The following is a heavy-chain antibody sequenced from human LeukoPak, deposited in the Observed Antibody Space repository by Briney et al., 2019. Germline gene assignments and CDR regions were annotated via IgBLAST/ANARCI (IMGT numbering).Heavy chain of an antibody. CDR1: GYTFTSYD. Sequence: ASVKVSCKASGYTFTSYDINWVRQATGQGLEWMGWMNPNSGNTGYAQKFQGRVTITRNTSISTAYMELSSLRSEDTAVYYCARDRSDSSSWYRAYNWFDPWGQGTLVTVSS. D-gene: IGHD6-13*01. V-gene: IGHV1-8*03. J-gene: IGHJ5*02. CDR3: ARDRSDSSSWYRAYNWFDP. CDR2: MNPNSGNT.